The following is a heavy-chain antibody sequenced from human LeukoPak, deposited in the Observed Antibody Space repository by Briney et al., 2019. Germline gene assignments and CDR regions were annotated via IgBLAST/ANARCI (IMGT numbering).Heavy chain of an antibody. V-gene: IGHV4-34*01. Sequence: PSETLSLTCAVYGGSFSGYYWSWIRQPPGKGLEWIGEINHSGSTNYNPSLKSRVTISVDTSKNQFSLKLSSVTAADTAVYYCAREEMATVAWGQGTLVTVPS. J-gene: IGHJ5*02. CDR1: GGSFSGYY. CDR3: AREEMATVA. D-gene: IGHD5-24*01. CDR2: INHSGST.